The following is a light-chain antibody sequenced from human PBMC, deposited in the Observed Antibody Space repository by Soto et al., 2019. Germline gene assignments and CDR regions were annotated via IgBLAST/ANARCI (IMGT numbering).Light chain of an antibody. Sequence: DIQMTQSPSSVSASVGDRVTITCRASQGISNCLAWYQQTPGKVPKLLIYDASSLESGVPSRLSGSGSGTEFSLTIRSLQPDDFATYYCQQYNHYWTFGQGTKVDIK. J-gene: IGKJ1*01. V-gene: IGKV1-16*01. CDR3: QQYNHYWT. CDR1: QGISNC. CDR2: DAS.